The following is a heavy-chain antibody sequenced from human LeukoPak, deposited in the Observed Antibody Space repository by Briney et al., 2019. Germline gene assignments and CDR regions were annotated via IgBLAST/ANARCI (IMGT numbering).Heavy chain of an antibody. D-gene: IGHD2-15*01. CDR2: IYSGGST. CDR1: GFTVSSNY. CDR3: ATYSPSWWSPTDAFDI. Sequence: GGSLRLSCAASGFTVSSNYMSWVRQAPGKGLEWVSVIYSGGSTYYADSVKGRFTISRDNSKNTLYLQMNSLRAEDTAVYYCATYSPSWWSPTDAFDIWGQGIAVTVSS. V-gene: IGHV3-53*01. J-gene: IGHJ3*02.